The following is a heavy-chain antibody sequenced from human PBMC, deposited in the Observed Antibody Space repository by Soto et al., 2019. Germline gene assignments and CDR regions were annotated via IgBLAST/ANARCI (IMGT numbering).Heavy chain of an antibody. D-gene: IGHD5-18*01. CDR1: GFTFSSYA. CDR2: ISGSGGST. Sequence: GGSLRLACAASGFTFSSYAMSWVRQAPGKGLEWVSAISGSGGSTYYADSVKGRFTISRDNSKNTLYLQMNSLRAEDTAVYYCAKTCVDTAMPNPEGYHSYGMDVWGQGTTVTVSS. CDR3: AKTCVDTAMPNPEGYHSYGMDV. J-gene: IGHJ6*02. V-gene: IGHV3-23*01.